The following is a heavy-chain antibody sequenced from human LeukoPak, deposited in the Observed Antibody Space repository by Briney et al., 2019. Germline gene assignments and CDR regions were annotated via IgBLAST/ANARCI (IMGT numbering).Heavy chain of an antibody. CDR2: LSSSSTYI. D-gene: IGHD3/OR15-3a*01. J-gene: IGHJ4*02. CDR3: ARDHRWTFDY. CDR1: GFSFSSYI. V-gene: IGHV3-21*01. Sequence: GGSLRLSCAASGFSFSSYIMNWVRQAPGKGLEWVSSLSSSSTYIYYADSVKGRFTISRDIAMNSLYLQMNSLRDEDTAMYYCARDHRWTFDYWGQGILVTVSS.